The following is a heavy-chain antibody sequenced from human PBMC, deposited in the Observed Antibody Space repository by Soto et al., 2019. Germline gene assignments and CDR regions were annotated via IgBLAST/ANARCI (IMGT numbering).Heavy chain of an antibody. D-gene: IGHD2-2*02. CDR2: ISAGSSTF. V-gene: IGHV3-48*02. Sequence: PGGSLRLSCVASGFTFSDHSMDLVRQAPGMGLEWVSYISAGSSTFDYAHSVKGRFTISRDNAKNTLFLQMNSLRDDDTAVYYCAREAYTIPGMDVWGQGTTVTVSS. CDR3: AREAYTIPGMDV. J-gene: IGHJ6*01. CDR1: GFTFSDHS.